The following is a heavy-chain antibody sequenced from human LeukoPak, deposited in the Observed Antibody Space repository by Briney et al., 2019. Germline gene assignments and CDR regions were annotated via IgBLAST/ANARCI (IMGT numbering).Heavy chain of an antibody. J-gene: IGHJ4*02. CDR2: IKRMTDSGTT. CDR1: GFTFSNAY. D-gene: IGHD2-2*01. Sequence: PGGSLRLSCAASGFTFSNAYMTWVRQAPGKGLELVGRIKRMTDSGTTDYAAPVKGRFTISRDDSKNTLYLQMNSLKTEDTAVYYCTTDPGYCTTTSCSDYWGQGTLVTVSS. CDR3: TTDPGYCTTTSCSDY. V-gene: IGHV3-15*01.